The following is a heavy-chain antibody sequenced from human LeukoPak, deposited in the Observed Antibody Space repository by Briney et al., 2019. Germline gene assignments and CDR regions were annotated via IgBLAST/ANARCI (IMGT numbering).Heavy chain of an antibody. CDR1: GGSISSSSYY. CDR2: IYYSGST. V-gene: IGHV4-39*01. J-gene: IGHJ3*02. Sequence: SETLSLTCTLSGGSISSSSYYWGWIRQPPGEGLEWIGSIYYSGSTYYNPSLKSRVTISVDTSKNQFSLKLSSVTAADTAVYYCARLRGRIVGATHDAFDIWGQGTMVTVSS. D-gene: IGHD1-26*01. CDR3: ARLRGRIVGATHDAFDI.